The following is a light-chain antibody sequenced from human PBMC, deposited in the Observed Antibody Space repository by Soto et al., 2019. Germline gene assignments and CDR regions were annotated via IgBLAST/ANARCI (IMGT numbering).Light chain of an antibody. CDR1: QSVSSN. Sequence: EIVMTQSPATLSVSPGERATLSCRASQSVSSNLAWYQQKPGQAPRLLIYGASIRATGIPARFSGSGSGTDFTLTISSLEPEDFAVYYCQQRSNWPITFGQGTRLEN. V-gene: IGKV3-11*01. CDR3: QQRSNWPIT. CDR2: GAS. J-gene: IGKJ5*01.